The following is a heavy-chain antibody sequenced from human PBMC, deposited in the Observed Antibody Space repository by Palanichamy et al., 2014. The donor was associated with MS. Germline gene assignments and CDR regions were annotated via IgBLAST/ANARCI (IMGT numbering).Heavy chain of an antibody. D-gene: IGHD3-22*01. CDR1: GFSSSGSA. Sequence: EVQLVESWGRAWSSLGGRLKISCAASGFSSSGSAMHWARQVPGKGLEWVGRIRAKTYSYATEYGASVKGRFIISRDDSKNTAYLQMNRLKIEDTAVYFCTRSTRSDDSFDIWGQGTMVTVSS. J-gene: IGHJ3*02. V-gene: IGHV3-73*01. CDR2: IRAKTYSYAT. CDR3: TRSTRSDDSFDI.